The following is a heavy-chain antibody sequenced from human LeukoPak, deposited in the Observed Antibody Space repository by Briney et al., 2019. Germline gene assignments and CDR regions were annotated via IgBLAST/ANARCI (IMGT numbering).Heavy chain of an antibody. J-gene: IGHJ3*02. Sequence: SETLSLTCAVYGGSFSGYYWSWIRQPPGKGMEWIGEINHSGSTNYNPSLKSRVTISVDTSKKQFSLKLSSVTAADTAFYYCARYIVSYPHDAFDIWGQGTMVTVSS. CDR1: GGSFSGYY. CDR3: ARYIVSYPHDAFDI. CDR2: INHSGST. V-gene: IGHV4-34*01. D-gene: IGHD1-26*01.